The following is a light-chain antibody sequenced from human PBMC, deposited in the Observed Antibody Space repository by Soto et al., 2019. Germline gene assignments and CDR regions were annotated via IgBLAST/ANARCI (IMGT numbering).Light chain of an antibody. V-gene: IGKV3-15*01. CDR2: GVS. J-gene: IGKJ5*01. CDR1: QLFSSN. CDR3: QQYNNWPRT. Sequence: EIAMMQSPATLSVSPGESVTLSCRASQLFSSNLAWYQHKPGQAPRLLIYGVSTRDTGVPDRFSGSASGTEFTLTISSLQSEDFAVYYCQQYNNWPRTFGQGTRLEIK.